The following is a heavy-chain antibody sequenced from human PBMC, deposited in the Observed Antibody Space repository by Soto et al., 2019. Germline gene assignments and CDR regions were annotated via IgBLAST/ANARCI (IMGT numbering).Heavy chain of an antibody. D-gene: IGHD5-12*01. CDR1: GFTFSSYA. CDR3: AKDPRKGYVVYNWFDP. V-gene: IGHV3-23*01. Sequence: PGGSLRLSCAASGFTFSSYAMSWVRQAPGKGLEWVSAISGSGGSTYYADSVKGRFTISRDNSKNTLYLQMNSLRAEDTAVYYCAKDPRKGYVVYNWFDPWGQGTLVTVSS. CDR2: ISGSGGST. J-gene: IGHJ5*02.